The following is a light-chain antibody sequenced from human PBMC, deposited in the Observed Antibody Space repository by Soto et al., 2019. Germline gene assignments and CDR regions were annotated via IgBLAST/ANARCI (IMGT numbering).Light chain of an antibody. Sequence: QSVLTQPASVFGSPGQSITISCTGTSSDVGGYNYVSWYQQHPGKAPKLMIYDVSNRPSGVSNRFSGSKSGNTASLTISGLQAEDEADYYCSSYTSSSTVFGTGTKLTVL. CDR2: DVS. V-gene: IGLV2-14*01. J-gene: IGLJ1*01. CDR1: SSDVGGYNY. CDR3: SSYTSSSTV.